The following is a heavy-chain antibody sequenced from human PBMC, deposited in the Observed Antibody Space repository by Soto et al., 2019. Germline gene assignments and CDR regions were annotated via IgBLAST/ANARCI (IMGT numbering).Heavy chain of an antibody. CDR3: ATGRSTWFPIPDH. CDR2: ISPYNGNT. J-gene: IGHJ5*02. Sequence: QVQLVQSGTEVKKPGASVKVSCKAFGYTFTSYGISWVRQAPGQGLEWMGWISPYNGNTNYAQMVQDRVTMTTDTSTSTVYMEVRSLTSDDTAVYYCATGRSTWFPIPDHWGQGTLVTVSS. D-gene: IGHD6-13*01. CDR1: GYTFTSYG. V-gene: IGHV1-18*01.